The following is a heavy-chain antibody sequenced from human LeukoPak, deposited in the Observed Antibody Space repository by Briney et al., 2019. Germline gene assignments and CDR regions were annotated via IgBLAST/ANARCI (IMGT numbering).Heavy chain of an antibody. CDR1: GGTFSSYA. V-gene: IGHV1-69*13. Sequence: SVKVSCKASGGTFSSYAISWVRQAPGQGLEWMGGIIPIFGTANYAQKFQGRVTITADEPTSTAYMELSSLRSEDTAVYYCAREPRRIVYYGMDVWGQGTTVTVSS. J-gene: IGHJ6*02. CDR2: IIPIFGTA. CDR3: AREPRRIVYYGMDV. D-gene: IGHD3-16*02.